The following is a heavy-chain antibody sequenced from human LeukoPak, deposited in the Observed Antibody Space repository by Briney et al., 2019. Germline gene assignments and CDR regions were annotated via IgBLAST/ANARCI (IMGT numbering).Heavy chain of an antibody. Sequence: GGSLRLSCAASGFTFSSNYMSWVRQAPGKGLEWVSVIYSGGYTYYADSVKGRFTISRDNSKNTVYLQMNSLRAEDTAVYYCVRAGGPRPIDNWGQGTLVTVSS. J-gene: IGHJ4*02. V-gene: IGHV3-53*01. CDR3: VRAGGPRPIDN. D-gene: IGHD3-16*01. CDR1: GFTFSSNY. CDR2: IYSGGYT.